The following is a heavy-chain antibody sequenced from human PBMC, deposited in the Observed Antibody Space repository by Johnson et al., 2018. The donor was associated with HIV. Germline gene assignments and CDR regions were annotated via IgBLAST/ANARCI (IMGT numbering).Heavy chain of an antibody. D-gene: IGHD3-22*01. CDR1: GFTFDDYG. CDR2: INWNGGST. Sequence: VQLVESGGGLVQPGGSLRLSCAASGFTFDDYGMTWVRQAPGKGLEWVSGINWNGGSTGYADSVKGRFTISRDNARDSLYLQMNSLRAEDTALYYCAREFRNYYDSSGYPFLDAFDIWGQGTVVTVSS. V-gene: IGHV3-20*04. J-gene: IGHJ3*02. CDR3: AREFRNYYDSSGYPFLDAFDI.